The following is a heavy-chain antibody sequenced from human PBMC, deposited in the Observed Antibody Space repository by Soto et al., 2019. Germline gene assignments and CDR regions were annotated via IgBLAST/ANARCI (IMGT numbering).Heavy chain of an antibody. V-gene: IGHV3-30*18. D-gene: IGHD1-26*01. J-gene: IGHJ4*02. CDR3: AKARVRIVGANSFDY. Sequence: GGSLRFSCVGSGFAFSNYGMHWVRQPPGKGLEWVALISDDGDKRYYADSVKGRLIISRDNSKDTLYLQMNSLGPDDTAVYFCAKARVRIVGANSFDYWGQGTPVTVSS. CDR1: GFAFSNYG. CDR2: ISDDGDKR.